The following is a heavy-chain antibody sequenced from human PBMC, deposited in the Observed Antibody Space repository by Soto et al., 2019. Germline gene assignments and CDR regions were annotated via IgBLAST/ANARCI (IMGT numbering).Heavy chain of an antibody. D-gene: IGHD6-13*01. J-gene: IGHJ6*02. CDR2: IKSKPDGGTT. CDR1: GFTFSNAW. CDR3: ATPSPRIAAAWGYYCMDV. Sequence: GGSLRLSCAASGFTFSNAWMSWVRQAPGKGLEWVGRIKSKPDGGTTDYAAPVKGRFTISRDDSKNTLYLQMSSLKTEDTAVYYCATPSPRIAAAWGYYCMDVWGQGTTVTVSS. V-gene: IGHV3-15*01.